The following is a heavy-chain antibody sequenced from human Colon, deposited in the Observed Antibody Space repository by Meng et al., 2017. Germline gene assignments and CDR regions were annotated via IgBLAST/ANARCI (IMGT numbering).Heavy chain of an antibody. V-gene: IGHV4-30-4*01. J-gene: IGHJ5*02. Sequence: QVQLQESGPGLVKPSQTLSLTCTVSGVSLSSGDYSWNWIRQPPGKDLEWIGYIFDSGSTYYSPSLKSRVTMSVDTSKNQFSLRLSSVTAADTAVYYCARASYGSGSPLGESWFDPWGQGTLVTVSS. CDR1: GVSLSSGDYS. CDR2: IFDSGST. D-gene: IGHD3-10*01. CDR3: ARASYGSGSPLGESWFDP.